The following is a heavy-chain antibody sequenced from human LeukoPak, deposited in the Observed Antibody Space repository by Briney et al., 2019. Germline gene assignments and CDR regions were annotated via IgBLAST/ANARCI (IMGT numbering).Heavy chain of an antibody. V-gene: IGHV4-4*07. CDR1: GYSGSGFY. D-gene: IGHD6-19*01. CDR3: AIDTFSSGWWDYSDY. CDR2: IYTSGNTRDTST. Sequence: SETLSLTCSASGYSGSGFYWSWIRQPAGKGLEWIGRIYTSGNTRDTSTKYNPSLKSRVSMSVDTSKNQFSLKLRSVTAADTAIYYCAIDTFSSGWWDYSDYWGQGTLVTVSS. J-gene: IGHJ4*02.